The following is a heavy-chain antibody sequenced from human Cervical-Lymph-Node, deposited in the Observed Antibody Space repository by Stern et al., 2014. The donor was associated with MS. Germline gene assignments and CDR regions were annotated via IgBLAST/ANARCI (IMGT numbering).Heavy chain of an antibody. CDR1: GFTFSDYY. Sequence: QVQLVQSGGGLVKPGGSLRLSCAASGFTFSDYYMSWIRQAPGKGLEWVSYISSSGGIIYYSDSVKGRFTISRDNAKNSLYLQMNSLRVEDTAVYYCTRDSSGYSYGHVDHWGQGTLVTVSS. J-gene: IGHJ4*02. CDR3: TRDSSGYSYGHVDH. CDR2: ISSSGGII. V-gene: IGHV3-11*01. D-gene: IGHD5-18*01.